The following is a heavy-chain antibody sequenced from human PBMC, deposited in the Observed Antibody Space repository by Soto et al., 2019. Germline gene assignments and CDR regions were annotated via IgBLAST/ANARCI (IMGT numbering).Heavy chain of an antibody. Sequence: QVQLVQSGAEVKKPGASVKVSCKASGYTFTGYYMHWVRQAPGQGLEWMGWINPNSGGTNYAQKFQGWVTMTRDTSIXXAXMXXSRLTSDDTAVYYCARAIGYCSGGSCPHTYYYMDVWGQGTTVTVSS. CDR3: ARAIGYCSGGSCPHTYYYMDV. D-gene: IGHD2-15*01. V-gene: IGHV1-2*04. CDR2: INPNSGGT. J-gene: IGHJ6*02. CDR1: GYTFTGYY.